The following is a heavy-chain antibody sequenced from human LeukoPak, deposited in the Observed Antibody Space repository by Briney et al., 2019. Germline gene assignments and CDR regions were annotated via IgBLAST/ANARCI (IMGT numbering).Heavy chain of an antibody. Sequence: SVKVSCKASGGTFSSYAISWVRQAPGQGLEWMGGIIPIFGTANYAQKFQGRVTITADESTSTAYMELSSLRSEDTAVYYCARGQRFLGWLCYDYWGQGTLVTVSS. CDR2: IIPIFGTA. CDR3: ARGQRFLGWLCYDY. V-gene: IGHV1-69*01. D-gene: IGHD3-3*01. CDR1: GGTFSSYA. J-gene: IGHJ4*02.